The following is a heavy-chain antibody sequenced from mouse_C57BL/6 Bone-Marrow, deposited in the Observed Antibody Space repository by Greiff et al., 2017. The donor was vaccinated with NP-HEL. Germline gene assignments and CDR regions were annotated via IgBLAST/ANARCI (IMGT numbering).Heavy chain of an antibody. CDR2: ISSGGSYT. CDR1: GFTFSSYG. J-gene: IGHJ2*01. Sequence: EVQRVESGGDLVKPGGSLKLSCAASGFTFSSYGMSWVRQTPDKRLEWVATISSGGSYTYYPDSVKGRFTISRDNAKNTLYLQMSSLKSEDTAMYYCARHATVVATEGYYFDYWGQGTTLTVSS. D-gene: IGHD1-1*01. CDR3: ARHATVVATEGYYFDY. V-gene: IGHV5-6*01.